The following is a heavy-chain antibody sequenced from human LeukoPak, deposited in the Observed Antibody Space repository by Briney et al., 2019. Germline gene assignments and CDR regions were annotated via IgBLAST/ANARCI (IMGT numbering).Heavy chain of an antibody. CDR3: ANEVRGGRGSGTHGVYYYYYMDV. J-gene: IGHJ6*03. V-gene: IGHV4-4*07. D-gene: IGHD3-10*01. Sequence: NASETLSLTCTVSGGSISSYYWSWIRQPAGKGLEWIGRIYTSGSTNYNPSLKSRVTMSVDTSKNQFSLKLNSVTAADTAVYYCANEVRGGRGSGTHGVYYYYYMDVWGKGTTVTISS. CDR2: IYTSGST. CDR1: GGSISSYY.